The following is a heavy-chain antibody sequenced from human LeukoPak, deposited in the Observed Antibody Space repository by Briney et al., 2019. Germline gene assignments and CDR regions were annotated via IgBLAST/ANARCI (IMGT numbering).Heavy chain of an antibody. D-gene: IGHD4-23*01. J-gene: IGHJ3*02. CDR1: GGTFSSYA. CDR3: ARGLYGGPLDAAFDI. CDR2: IIPIFGTA. V-gene: IGHV1-69*13. Sequence: SVKVSCKAFGGTFSSYAISWVRQAPGQGLEWMGGIIPIFGTANYAQKFQGRVTITADESTSTAYMELSSLRSEDTAVYYCARGLYGGPLDAAFDIWGQGTMVTVSS.